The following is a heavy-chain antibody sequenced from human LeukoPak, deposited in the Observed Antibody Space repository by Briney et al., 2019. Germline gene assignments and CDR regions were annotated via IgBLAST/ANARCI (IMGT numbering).Heavy chain of an antibody. CDR2: INHNGEMI. J-gene: IGHJ4*02. CDR3: ARDNDWAFHY. V-gene: IGHV3-48*02. CDR1: GFTFSNYV. D-gene: IGHD3-9*01. Sequence: GGSLRLSCAASGFTFSNYVMSWVRQAPGKGLEWVSYINHNGEMIFYPDFVKGRFTISRDNAKNSLYLQMNSLRDEDTAVYYCARDNDWAFHYWGQETLVTVSS.